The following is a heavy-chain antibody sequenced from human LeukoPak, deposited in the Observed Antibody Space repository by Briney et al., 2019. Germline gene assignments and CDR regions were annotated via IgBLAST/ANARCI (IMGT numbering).Heavy chain of an antibody. CDR2: IYYSGST. J-gene: IGHJ4*02. V-gene: IGHV4-59*01. D-gene: IGHD6-19*01. CDR1: GGSISSYY. CDR3: ARAAVAGLSDY. Sequence: PSETLSLTCTVSGGSISSYYWSWIRQPPGKGLEWIGYIYYSGSTNYNPSLKSRVTISVDTSKNQFSLKLSSVTAADTAVYYCARAAVAGLSDYWGQGTLVNVSA.